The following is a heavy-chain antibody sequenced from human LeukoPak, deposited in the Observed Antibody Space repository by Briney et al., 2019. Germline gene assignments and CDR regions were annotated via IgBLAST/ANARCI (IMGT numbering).Heavy chain of an antibody. V-gene: IGHV3-23*01. D-gene: IGHD5-18*01. CDR2: ISGSGGST. CDR1: GFTFSSYA. CDR3: AKDRSYGSLFDY. J-gene: IGHJ4*02. Sequence: GGSLRLSCAASGFTFSSYAMSWVRQAPGKGLEWVSAISGSGGSTYYADSVKSRFTISRDNSKNTLYLQMNRLRAEDTAVYYCAKDRSYGSLFDYWGQGTLVTVSS.